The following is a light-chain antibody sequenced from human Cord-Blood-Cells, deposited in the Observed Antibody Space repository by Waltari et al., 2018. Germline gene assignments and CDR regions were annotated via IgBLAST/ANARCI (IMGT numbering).Light chain of an antibody. Sequence: DIQMTQPPSSLSASVGDRVNITCRASQSISSYLNWYQQKPGKAPKLLIYAASSLQSGVPSRFSGSGSGTDFTLTISSLQPEDFATYYCQQSYSTPYTFGQGTKLEIK. CDR1: QSISSY. CDR2: AAS. CDR3: QQSYSTPYT. J-gene: IGKJ2*01. V-gene: IGKV1-39*01.